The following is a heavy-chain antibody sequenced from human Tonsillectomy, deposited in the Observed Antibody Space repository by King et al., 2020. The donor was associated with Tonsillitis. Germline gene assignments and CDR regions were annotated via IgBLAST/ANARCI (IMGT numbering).Heavy chain of an antibody. CDR1: GFTFSSYA. V-gene: IGHV3-23*04. CDR2: ISGSGGST. CDR3: AKGNTYYYDSSGYSFDY. D-gene: IGHD3-22*01. Sequence: VQLVESGGGLVQPGGSLRLSCAASGFTFSSYAMSWVRQAPGKGLEWVSAISGSGGSTYYADSVKGRVTISRDNSKNTLYLQMNSLRAEDTAVYYCAKGNTYYYDSSGYSFDYWGQGTLVTVSS. J-gene: IGHJ4*02.